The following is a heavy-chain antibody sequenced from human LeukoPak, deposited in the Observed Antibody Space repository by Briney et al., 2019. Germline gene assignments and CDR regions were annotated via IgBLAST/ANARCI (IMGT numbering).Heavy chain of an antibody. V-gene: IGHV4-61*01. J-gene: IGHJ6*02. CDR1: GGSVSSGSYY. D-gene: IGHD3/OR15-3a*01. CDR2: INHSGST. CDR3: ARGRRLDVYYYYYYGMDV. Sequence: PSETLSLTCTVSGGSVSSGSYYWSWIRQPPGKGLEWIGEINHSGSTNYNPSLKSRVTISVDTSKNQFSLKLSSVTAADTAVYYCARGRRLDVYYYYYYGMDVWGQGTTVTVSS.